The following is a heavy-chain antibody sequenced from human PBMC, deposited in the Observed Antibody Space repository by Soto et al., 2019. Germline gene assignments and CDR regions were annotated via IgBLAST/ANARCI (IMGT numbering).Heavy chain of an antibody. CDR2: IYYSGST. CDR1: GGSISSYY. CDR3: ARKYGASFDY. V-gene: IGHV4-59*01. J-gene: IGHJ4*02. Sequence: PSETLSLTCTVSGGSISSYYWSWIRQPPGKGLEWIGYIYYSGSTNYNPSLKSRVTISVDTSKNQFSLKLSSVTAADTAVYYCARKYGASFDYWGQGTRFTVSS. D-gene: IGHD4-17*01.